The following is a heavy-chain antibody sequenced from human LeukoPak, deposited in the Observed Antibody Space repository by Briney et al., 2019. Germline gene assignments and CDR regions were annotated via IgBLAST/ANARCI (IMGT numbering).Heavy chain of an antibody. D-gene: IGHD3-22*01. CDR3: AKVSTYYYDSSGYEPDAFDI. Sequence: PGGSLRLSCAASGFTFSSYAMSWVRQAPGKGLEWVSAISGSGSNTYYADSVKGRFTISRDNSKNTLYLQMNSLRAEDTAVYYCAKVSTYYYDSSGYEPDAFDIWGQGTMVTVSS. CDR2: ISGSGSNT. CDR1: GFTFSSYA. J-gene: IGHJ3*02. V-gene: IGHV3-23*01.